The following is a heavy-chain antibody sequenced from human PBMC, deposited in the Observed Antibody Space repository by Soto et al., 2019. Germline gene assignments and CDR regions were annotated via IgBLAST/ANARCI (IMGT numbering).Heavy chain of an antibody. Sequence: SETLSLTCSVSGASVTSGSYYWSWIRQPPGKGLEWIGYVYYSGITNYNPSLKSRVTISVDTSTNHFSLKLNSVTAADTAVYYCARDGEAMATTGHLDYWGQGTLVTVSS. CDR1: GASVTSGSYY. CDR3: ARDGEAMATTGHLDY. V-gene: IGHV4-61*03. J-gene: IGHJ4*02. D-gene: IGHD1-1*01. CDR2: VYYSGIT.